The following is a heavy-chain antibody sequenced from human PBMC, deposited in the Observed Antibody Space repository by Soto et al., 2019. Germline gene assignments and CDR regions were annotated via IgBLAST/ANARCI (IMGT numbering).Heavy chain of an antibody. Sequence: PSETLSLTCTVSGVSLSSYYWSWIRQPPGKGLEWIGYIYYSGSTNYNPSLKSRVTISVDTSKNQFSLKLSSVTAADTAVYYCARNSRVVVAATFYYYYMDVWGKGTTVTVSS. D-gene: IGHD2-15*01. V-gene: IGHV4-59*01. CDR1: GVSLSSYY. J-gene: IGHJ6*03. CDR2: IYYSGST. CDR3: ARNSRVVVAATFYYYYMDV.